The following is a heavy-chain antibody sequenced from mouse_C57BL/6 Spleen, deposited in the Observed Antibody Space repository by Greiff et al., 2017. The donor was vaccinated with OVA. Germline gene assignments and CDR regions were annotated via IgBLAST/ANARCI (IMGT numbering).Heavy chain of an antibody. J-gene: IGHJ2*01. CDR3: ARWLTGTLTDY. V-gene: IGHV1-80*01. CDR1: GYAFSSYW. CDR2: IYPGDGDP. D-gene: IGHD4-1*01. Sequence: QVQLQQSGAELVKPGASVKISCKASGYAFSSYWMNWVKQRPGKGLEWIGQIYPGDGDPNYNGKFKGKATLTADKSSSTAYMQLSSLTSEDSAVYFCARWLTGTLTDYWGQGTTLTVSS.